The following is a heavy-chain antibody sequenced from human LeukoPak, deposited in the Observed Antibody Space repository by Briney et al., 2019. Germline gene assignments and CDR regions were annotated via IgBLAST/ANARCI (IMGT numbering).Heavy chain of an antibody. Sequence: GESLKISCKVSGDSFTSYWIGWVRQMPGKGLEWMGIIYPGDSDTRYSPSFQGQVTISADKSISTAYLQWSSLKASDTAMYYCARRSHYYDSSGYDAFDIWGQGTMVTVSS. CDR1: GDSFTSYW. CDR3: ARRSHYYDSSGYDAFDI. CDR2: IYPGDSDT. D-gene: IGHD3-22*01. V-gene: IGHV5-51*01. J-gene: IGHJ3*02.